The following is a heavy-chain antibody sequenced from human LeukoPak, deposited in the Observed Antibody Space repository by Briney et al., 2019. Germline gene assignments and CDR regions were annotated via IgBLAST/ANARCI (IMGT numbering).Heavy chain of an antibody. D-gene: IGHD3-16*01. Sequence: GGSLRLSCAASGFTFSSYAMSWVRQAPGKGLDWVSMIYSGGSTNYADSVKGRFTISRDSSKNTLYLQMNSLRAEDTAVYYCVTRLAWGQGTLVTVSS. CDR2: IYSGGST. J-gene: IGHJ5*02. V-gene: IGHV3-23*03. CDR1: GFTFSSYA. CDR3: VTRLA.